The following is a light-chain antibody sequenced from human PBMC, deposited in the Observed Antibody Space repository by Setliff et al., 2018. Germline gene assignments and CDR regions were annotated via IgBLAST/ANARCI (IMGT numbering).Light chain of an antibody. CDR1: KSNIGPNT. CDR3: ATWDDGLKGVV. J-gene: IGLJ2*01. CDR2: ANN. V-gene: IGLV1-44*01. Sequence: QSVLAQPPSASGTPGQMVTISCSGGKSNIGPNTVDWYRQDPGTAPKVLIFANNQRPSGVPDRFSGSKSGTSASLAIRDLQSEDEADYYCATWDDGLKGVVFGGGTKGTVL.